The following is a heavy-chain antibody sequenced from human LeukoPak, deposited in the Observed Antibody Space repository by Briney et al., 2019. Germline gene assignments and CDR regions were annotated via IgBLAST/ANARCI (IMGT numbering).Heavy chain of an antibody. CDR3: ATSSPRYDIFTGYYRGYYYYYMDV. CDR1: GYTLTELS. Sequence: GASVKVSXKVSGYTLTELSMHWVRQAPGKGLEWMGGFDPEDGETIYAQKFQGRVTMTEDTSTDTAYMELSSLRSEDTAVYYCATSSPRYDIFTGYYRGYYYYYMDVWGKGTTVTVSS. CDR2: FDPEDGET. J-gene: IGHJ6*03. D-gene: IGHD3-9*01. V-gene: IGHV1-24*01.